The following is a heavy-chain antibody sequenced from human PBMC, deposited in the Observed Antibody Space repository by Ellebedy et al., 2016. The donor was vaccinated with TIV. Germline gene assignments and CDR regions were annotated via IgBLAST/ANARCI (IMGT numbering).Heavy chain of an antibody. CDR1: GYTFTSYG. V-gene: IGHV1-18*01. J-gene: IGHJ3*02. CDR2: ISAYNGNT. D-gene: IGHD1-26*01. Sequence: AASVKVSCKASGYTFTSYGISWARQAPGQGLEWMGWISAYNGNTNYAQKLQGRVTMTTDTSTNTAYMELRSLRSDDTAVYYCARGQLLSGSYRPRGAFDIWGQGTMVTVSS. CDR3: ARGQLLSGSYRPRGAFDI.